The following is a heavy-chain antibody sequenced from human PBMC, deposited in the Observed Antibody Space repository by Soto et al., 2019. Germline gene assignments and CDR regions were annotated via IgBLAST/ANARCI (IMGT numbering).Heavy chain of an antibody. Sequence: EVQLVESGGGLVKPGGSLRLSCAASGFTFSSYSMNWVRQAPGKGLEWVSSISSSSSYIYYADSVKGRFTISRDNAKNSLYLQMNSLRAEDTAVYYCARGVGAVAGPADYWGQGTLVTVSS. CDR1: GFTFSSYS. J-gene: IGHJ4*02. V-gene: IGHV3-21*01. CDR3: ARGVGAVAGPADY. CDR2: ISSSSSYI. D-gene: IGHD6-19*01.